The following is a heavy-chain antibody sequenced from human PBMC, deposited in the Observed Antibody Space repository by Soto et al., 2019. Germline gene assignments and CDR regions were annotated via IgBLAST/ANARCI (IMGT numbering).Heavy chain of an antibody. CDR3: AREWWESYYYYYGMDV. D-gene: IGHD1-26*01. CDR1: GFTFSSYA. Sequence: PGGSLGLSCAASGFTFSSYAMHWVRQAPGKGLEWVAVISYDGSNKYYADSVKGRFTISRDNSKNTLYLQMNSLRAEDTAVYYCAREWWESYYYYYGMDVWGQGTTVTVSS. J-gene: IGHJ6*02. V-gene: IGHV3-30-3*01. CDR2: ISYDGSNK.